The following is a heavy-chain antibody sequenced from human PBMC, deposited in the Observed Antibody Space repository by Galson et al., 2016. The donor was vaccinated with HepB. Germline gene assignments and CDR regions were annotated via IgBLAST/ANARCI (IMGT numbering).Heavy chain of an antibody. J-gene: IGHJ4*02. Sequence: SLRLSCAASGFTFNFYALSWVRQAPGKGLEWVSSITGSGVSTYYSDSVKGRFTISRDNSKNTVYLQMNTLRADDTAIYFCAKERRGTAMVHYSFDYWGQGTLVTVSS. CDR2: ITGSGVST. D-gene: IGHD5-18*01. CDR3: AKERRGTAMVHYSFDY. V-gene: IGHV3-23*01. CDR1: GFTFNFYA.